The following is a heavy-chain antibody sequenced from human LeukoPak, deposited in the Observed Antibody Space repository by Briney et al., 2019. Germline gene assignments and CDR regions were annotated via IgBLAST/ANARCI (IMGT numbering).Heavy chain of an antibody. V-gene: IGHV3-74*01. CDR1: GFTFSSSS. Sequence: QPGGSLRLSRAASGFTFSSSSMHWVRQTPGKGLLWVSRISPDGSGTTYADSVKGRFTSSRDNAKNTLYLQMNSLSVEDTAVYYCTRDRFSVGDIWGQGTMVTASS. J-gene: IGHJ3*02. D-gene: IGHD2-15*01. CDR3: TRDRFSVGDI. CDR2: ISPDGSGT.